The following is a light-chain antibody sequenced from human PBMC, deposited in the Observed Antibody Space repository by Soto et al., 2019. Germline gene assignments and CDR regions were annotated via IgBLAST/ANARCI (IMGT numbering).Light chain of an antibody. CDR2: GAS. CDR1: ENVRTF. V-gene: IGKV3-11*01. CDR3: QQYDNFPQT. Sequence: EVVLTQSPATLSLSPGERATLSCRASENVRTFVDWYQQKPGQAPRLLIYGASNRATGIPARFSGSGSGTDFTLTISNLEPEDFAVYYCQQYDNFPQTFGQGTRVEIK. J-gene: IGKJ1*01.